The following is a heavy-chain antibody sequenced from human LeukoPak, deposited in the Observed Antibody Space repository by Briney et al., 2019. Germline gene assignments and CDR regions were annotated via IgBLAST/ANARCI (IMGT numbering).Heavy chain of an antibody. Sequence: GGSLRLSCAASGFTVSHNDMSWVRQAPGKELEWVSLIYSGGSTYYADSVKGRFTISRDNSKNTLYLQMNSLRAEDTAVYYRAREDRDAFDIWGQGTMVTVSS. V-gene: IGHV3-53*01. J-gene: IGHJ3*02. CDR1: GFTVSHND. CDR3: AREDRDAFDI. CDR2: IYSGGST.